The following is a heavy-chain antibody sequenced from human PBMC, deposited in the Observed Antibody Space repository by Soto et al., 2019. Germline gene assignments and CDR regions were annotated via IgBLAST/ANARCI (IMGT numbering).Heavy chain of an antibody. CDR2: IWYDGSNK. CDR3: ARDRGSGWSSSDY. J-gene: IGHJ4*02. CDR1: GFTFSSYA. D-gene: IGHD6-19*01. Sequence: ESVGGVVQPGRSLRLSCAASGFTFSSYAVHWVRQAPGKGLEWVAVIWYDGSNKYYADSVKGRFIISRDNSKNTLYLQMNSLRAEDTAVYYCARDRGSGWSSSDYWGQGTLVTVSS. V-gene: IGHV3-33*01.